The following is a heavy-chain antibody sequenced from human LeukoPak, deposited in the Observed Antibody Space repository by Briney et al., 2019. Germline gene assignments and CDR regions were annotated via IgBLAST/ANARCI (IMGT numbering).Heavy chain of an antibody. CDR1: GYTLTELS. CDR2: FDPEDGET. J-gene: IGHJ4*02. V-gene: IGHV1-24*01. D-gene: IGHD3-22*01. CDR3: ATLPYYYDSSGHYY. Sequence: ASVKVSCKVSGYTLTELSMHWVRQAPGKGLEWMGGFDPEDGETIYAQKFQGRVTMTEDTSTDTAYMELSSLRSEDTAVYYCATLPYYYDSSGHYYWGQGTLVTVSS.